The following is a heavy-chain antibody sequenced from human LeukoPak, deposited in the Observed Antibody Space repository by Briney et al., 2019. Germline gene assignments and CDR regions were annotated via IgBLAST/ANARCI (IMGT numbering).Heavy chain of an antibody. CDR3: ARAEQQLTHYGMDV. Sequence: SEILSLTCTVSGGSISSYYWSWIRQPPGKGLEWIGYIYYSGSTNYNPSLKSRVTISVDTSKNQFSLKLSSVTAADTAVYYCARAEQQLTHYGMDVWGQGTTVTVSS. CDR1: GGSISSYY. V-gene: IGHV4-59*01. D-gene: IGHD6-13*01. J-gene: IGHJ6*02. CDR2: IYYSGST.